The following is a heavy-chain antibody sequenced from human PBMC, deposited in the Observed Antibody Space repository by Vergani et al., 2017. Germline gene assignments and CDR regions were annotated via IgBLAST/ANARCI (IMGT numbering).Heavy chain of an antibody. CDR3: ARDLESVGIVVVPAAMPDY. Sequence: QVQLVQSGAEVKKPGASVKVSCKASGYTFTSYAMHWVRQAPGQRLEWMGWINAGNGNTKYSQKFQGRVTITRDTSASTAYMELSSLRSEDTAVYYCARDLESVGIVVVPAAMPDYWGQGTLVTVSS. CDR1: GYTFTSYA. J-gene: IGHJ4*02. D-gene: IGHD2-2*01. V-gene: IGHV1-3*01. CDR2: INAGNGNT.